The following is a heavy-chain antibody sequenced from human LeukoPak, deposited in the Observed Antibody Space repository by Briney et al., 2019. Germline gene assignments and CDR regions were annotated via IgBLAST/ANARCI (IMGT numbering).Heavy chain of an antibody. CDR3: SRESGAFCPFGY. J-gene: IGHJ4*02. CDR2: VSLAGQT. Sequence: PSGTLSLTCDVSGGSISNTNWWSWVRQPPGQGLEWIGEVSLAGQTNYDPSLNGRVTMSLDESSNQLSLKLTSETAADTAIYYCSRESGAFCPFGYWGQGTLVIVPS. CDR1: GGSISNTNW. V-gene: IGHV4-4*02. D-gene: IGHD1-26*01.